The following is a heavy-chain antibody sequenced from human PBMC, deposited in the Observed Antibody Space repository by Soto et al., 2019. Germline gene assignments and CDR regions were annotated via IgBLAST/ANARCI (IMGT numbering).Heavy chain of an antibody. CDR2: ISAYNGNT. D-gene: IGHD5-12*01. CDR1: GYTFTSYG. V-gene: IGHV1-18*04. CDR3: AKAVETATIIRX. J-gene: IGHJ4*02. Sequence: GASVKVSCKASGYTFTSYGISWLRQAPGQGLEWMGLISAYNGNTNYAHKLQGRVTMTTDTSTSKAYMELRSMRSDDTAVYYCAKAVETATIIRXWGQGTLVTVSX.